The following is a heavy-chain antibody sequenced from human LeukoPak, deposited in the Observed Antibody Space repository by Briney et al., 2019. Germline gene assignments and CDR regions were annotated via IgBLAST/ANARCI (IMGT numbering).Heavy chain of an antibody. CDR1: GGSTSSYY. D-gene: IGHD2-15*01. CDR2: IYYSGST. CDR3: ARARGYCSGGSCSDDAFDI. V-gene: IGHV4-59*01. J-gene: IGHJ3*02. Sequence: SETLSLTCTVSGGSTSSYYWSWIRQPPGKGLEWIGYIYYSGSTNYNPSLKSRVTISVDTSKNQFSLKLSSVTAADTAVYYCARARGYCSGGSCSDDAFDIWGQGTMVTVSS.